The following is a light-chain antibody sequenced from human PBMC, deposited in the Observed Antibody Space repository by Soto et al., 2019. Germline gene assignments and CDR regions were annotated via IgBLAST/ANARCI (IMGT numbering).Light chain of an antibody. CDR1: QSVNRW. CDR2: EAS. CDR3: QQYNSYSWT. V-gene: IGKV1-5*03. Sequence: DIQMTHSPSTLSASVGDRVTITFRASQSVNRWLAWYQQKPGKAPKLLIYEASSLESGVPSRFGGSGSGTEFTLTISSLQPDDFAIYYCQQYNSYSWTLGQGPKVDLK. J-gene: IGKJ1*01.